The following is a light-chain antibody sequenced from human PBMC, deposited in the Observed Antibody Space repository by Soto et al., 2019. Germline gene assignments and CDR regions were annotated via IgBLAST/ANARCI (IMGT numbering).Light chain of an antibody. CDR1: SSDVGGYNY. CDR2: EVT. J-gene: IGLJ3*02. V-gene: IGLV2-14*01. CDR3: HSYTATNSWV. Sequence: QSALTQPASVSGSPGQSITISCTGTSSDVGGYNYVSWYQQHPGKAPKLIIYEVTNRPSGVSNRFSASKSGNTASLTISGLQAADEADYYCHSYTATNSWVFGGGTRLTVL.